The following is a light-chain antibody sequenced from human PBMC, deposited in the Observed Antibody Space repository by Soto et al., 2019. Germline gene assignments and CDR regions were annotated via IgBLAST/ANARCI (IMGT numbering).Light chain of an antibody. Sequence: EIVMTQSPATLSVSPGERATLSCRASQSVGSDLAWYQQKPGQAPRLLIYGAPTRATGLPARFSVSGSGTEFTLTISSLQSEDFAVYYCQQYNNWPQTFGQGTKV. CDR2: GAP. V-gene: IGKV3-15*01. J-gene: IGKJ1*01. CDR1: QSVGSD. CDR3: QQYNNWPQT.